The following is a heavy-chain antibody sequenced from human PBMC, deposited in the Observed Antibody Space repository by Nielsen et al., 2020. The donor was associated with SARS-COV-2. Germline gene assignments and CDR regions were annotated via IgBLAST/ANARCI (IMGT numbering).Heavy chain of an antibody. V-gene: IGHV1-18*01. CDR3: ASDLRLGDGDY. J-gene: IGHJ4*02. Sequence: ASVKVSCKASGYTFTSYGISWVRQAPGQGLEWMGWISAYNGNTNYAQKLQGRVTMTTDTSTSTVYMELRSLRSDDTAVYYCASDLRLGDGDYWGQGTLVTVSS. CDR1: GYTFTSYG. D-gene: IGHD3-16*01. CDR2: ISAYNGNT.